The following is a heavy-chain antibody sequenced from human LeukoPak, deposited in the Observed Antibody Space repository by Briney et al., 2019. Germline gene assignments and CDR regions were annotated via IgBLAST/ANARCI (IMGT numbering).Heavy chain of an antibody. CDR3: ARPTYSSHDAFDI. J-gene: IGHJ3*02. V-gene: IGHV5-51*03. D-gene: IGHD2-21*01. Sequence: GESLKISCRGSGYSFTSYWIGWVRHMPGKGLEWMGIIYPGDSDTRYSPSFQGQVTISADKSISTAYLQWSSLKASDTAMYYCARPTYSSHDAFDIWGQGTMVTVSS. CDR2: IYPGDSDT. CDR1: GYSFTSYW.